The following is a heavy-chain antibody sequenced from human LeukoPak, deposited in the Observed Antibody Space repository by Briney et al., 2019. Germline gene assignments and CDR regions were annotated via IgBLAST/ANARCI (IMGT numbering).Heavy chain of an antibody. J-gene: IGHJ4*02. CDR3: ARGGYNFDY. Sequence: PGRSLRLSCAASGFTYSSYGMHWVRQPPGKGLEWGAFIWNDGTNIYYVDSVKGRFSISRDNSKNTLYLEMNSLRVEDTAVYYGARGGYNFDYWGQGTLVTVSS. CDR2: IWNDGTNI. V-gene: IGHV3-33*01. D-gene: IGHD1-1*01. CDR1: GFTYSSYG.